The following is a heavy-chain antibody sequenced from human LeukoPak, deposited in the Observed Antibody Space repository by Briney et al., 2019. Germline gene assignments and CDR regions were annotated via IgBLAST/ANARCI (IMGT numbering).Heavy chain of an antibody. Sequence: SETLSLTCTVSGGSISSYYWSWIRQPPGKGLEWIGYIYYSGTTNYNPSLKSRVTISVDTSKNQFSLKLSSVTAADTAIYYCATGRSIRYFDYWGQGTLLSVSS. CDR1: GGSISSYY. J-gene: IGHJ4*02. CDR3: ATGRSIRYFDY. D-gene: IGHD3-9*01. CDR2: IYYSGTT. V-gene: IGHV4-59*01.